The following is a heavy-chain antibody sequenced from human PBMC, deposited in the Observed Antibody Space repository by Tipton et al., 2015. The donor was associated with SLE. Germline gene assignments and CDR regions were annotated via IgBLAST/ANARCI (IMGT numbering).Heavy chain of an antibody. V-gene: IGHV1-18*01. D-gene: IGHD3-16*01. CDR1: GYTFTTYG. CDR3: AREASGGRVVETFDY. CDR2: ISAYNGNT. J-gene: IGHJ4*02. Sequence: QSGAEVKKPGASVKVSCKASGYTFTTYGINWVRQAPGQGLEWMGWISAYNGNTNFAQNLQDRLTLTTDTSTNTAYTELRSLTSDDTAVYFCAREASGGRVVETFDYWGQGSLVTVSS.